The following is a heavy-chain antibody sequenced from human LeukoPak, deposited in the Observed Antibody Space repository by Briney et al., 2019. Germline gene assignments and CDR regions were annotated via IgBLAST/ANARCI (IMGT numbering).Heavy chain of an antibody. Sequence: GGSLRLSCAASGFTFSSCSMTWVRQAPGKGLEWVSYISSSSTTIYYTDSVKGRFTISRDNAKNSLYLQMNSLRVEDTAVYYCARDEYYDSSGYTSWGQGTLVTVSS. V-gene: IGHV3-48*01. CDR1: GFTFSSCS. J-gene: IGHJ4*02. CDR2: ISSSSTTI. CDR3: ARDEYYDSSGYTS. D-gene: IGHD3-22*01.